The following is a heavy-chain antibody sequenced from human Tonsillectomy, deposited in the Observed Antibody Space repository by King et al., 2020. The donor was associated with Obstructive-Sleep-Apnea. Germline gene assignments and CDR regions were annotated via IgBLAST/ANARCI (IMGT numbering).Heavy chain of an antibody. CDR1: GFTFSSYA. CDR3: ARRPGIAVAGTFDY. V-gene: IGHV3-30*04. Sequence: VQLVESGGGVVQPGRSLRLSCAASGFTFSSYAMHWVRQAPGKGLEWVAVISYDGSNKYYADSVKGRFTISRDNSKNTLYLQMNSLRTEDTAVYYCARRPGIAVAGTFDYWGQGTLVTVSS. CDR2: ISYDGSNK. D-gene: IGHD6-19*01. J-gene: IGHJ4*02.